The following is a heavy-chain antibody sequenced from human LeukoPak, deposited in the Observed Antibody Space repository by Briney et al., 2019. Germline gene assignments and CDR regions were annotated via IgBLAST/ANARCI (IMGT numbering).Heavy chain of an antibody. Sequence: GGSLRLSCAASGFTFNSYGMHWVRQSPGKGLEWVAFISFGGSNKYYTGSVRGRFTISRDSSTNTLYLLMDTLRAEDTAVYYCAKDWGNGDFFLDYWGQGTQVTVSS. CDR3: AKDWGNGDFFLDY. CDR1: GFTFNSYG. J-gene: IGHJ4*02. V-gene: IGHV3-30*18. D-gene: IGHD4-17*01. CDR2: ISFGGSNK.